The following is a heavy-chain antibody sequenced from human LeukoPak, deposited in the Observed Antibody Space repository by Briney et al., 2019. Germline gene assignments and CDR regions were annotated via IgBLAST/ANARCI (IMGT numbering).Heavy chain of an antibody. V-gene: IGHV1-18*01. CDR3: ARVITTNPCCTNGVCYEFDP. Sequence: ASVKVSCKASGYTFTSYGISWVRQAPGQGLEWMGWISAYNGNTNYAQKLQGRVTMTTDTSTSTAYMELRSLRSDDTAVYYCARVITTNPCCTNGVCYEFDPWGQGTLVIVSS. CDR2: ISAYNGNT. CDR1: GYTFTSYG. J-gene: IGHJ5*02. D-gene: IGHD2-8*01.